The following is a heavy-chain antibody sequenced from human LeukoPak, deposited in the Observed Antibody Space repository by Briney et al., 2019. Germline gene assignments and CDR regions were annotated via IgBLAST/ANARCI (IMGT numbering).Heavy chain of an antibody. V-gene: IGHV3-21*01. Sequence: KPGGSLRLSCAASGFTFDDYGMSWVRQAPGKGLEWVSSISSSYIYYADSVKGRFTISRDNAKNSLYLQMNSLRAEDTAVYYCARDQYTSSPGGFDYWGQGTLVTVSS. CDR3: ARDQYTSSPGGFDY. J-gene: IGHJ4*02. D-gene: IGHD6-6*01. CDR2: ISSSYI. CDR1: GFTFDDYG.